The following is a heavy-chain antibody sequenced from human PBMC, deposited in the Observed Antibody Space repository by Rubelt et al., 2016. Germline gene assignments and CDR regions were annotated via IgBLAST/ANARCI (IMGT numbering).Heavy chain of an antibody. Sequence: LQLQVSGPGLVKPSETLSLTCTVSGGSISSSSYYWAWIRPPPGKGLEWIGFIYYSRSNSCNPALTRRVTVSVDTAKNQLSLKLSSVTAADTAVYYCARHDRIPIKIFDPWGQGTLVTVSS. CDR3: ARHDRIPIKIFDP. D-gene: IGHD3-10*01. CDR1: GGSISSSSYY. CDR2: IYYSRSN. V-gene: IGHV4-61*05. J-gene: IGHJ5*02.